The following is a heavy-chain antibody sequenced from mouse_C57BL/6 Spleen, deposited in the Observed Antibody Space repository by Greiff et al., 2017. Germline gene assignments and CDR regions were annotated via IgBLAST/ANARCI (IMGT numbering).Heavy chain of an antibody. CDR2: IYPRSGNT. CDR3: EREGATAPGYWYFDV. D-gene: IGHD1-2*01. V-gene: IGHV1-81*01. J-gene: IGHJ1*03. CDR1: GYTFTSSG. Sequence: VQLQQSGAELARPGASVKLSCKASGYTFTSSGISWVKQRTGQGLEWIGEIYPRSGNTYYNEKFKGKATLTADKSSSTAYMELRSLTSEDSAVYFCEREGATAPGYWYFDVRGTETTVTVSS.